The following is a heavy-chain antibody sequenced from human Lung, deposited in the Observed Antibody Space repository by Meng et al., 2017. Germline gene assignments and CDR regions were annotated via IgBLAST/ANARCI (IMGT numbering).Heavy chain of an antibody. CDR3: TIHTSGHI. Sequence: EVQLVQAGGGLVPPGGSLGLSCEVSGVTFSGSDIHWVRQASGKGLEWVGRIETKPNNYATSYAASVRGRFTISRDDSNNTPYLEMNSLKTEDTALYYCTIHTSGHIWGQGTMVTVSS. J-gene: IGHJ3*02. V-gene: IGHV3-73*02. CDR2: IETKPNNYAT. CDR1: GVTFSGSD. D-gene: IGHD6-19*01.